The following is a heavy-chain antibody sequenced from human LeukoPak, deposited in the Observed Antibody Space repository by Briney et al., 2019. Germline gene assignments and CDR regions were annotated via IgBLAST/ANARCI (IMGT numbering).Heavy chain of an antibody. J-gene: IGHJ6*03. V-gene: IGHV3-21*01. CDR2: INSTNSYI. CDR1: GFTLSSYE. Sequence: GGSLRLSCTVSGFTLSSYEMTWIRQAPGKGLEWVSSINSTNSYIYYADSVKSRFTISRDNAKNSLYLQMNSLRVEDTAVYYCARSSGWYHRGPDYYYYYMDVWGKGTTVTVS. D-gene: IGHD6-19*01. CDR3: ARSSGWYHRGPDYYYYYMDV.